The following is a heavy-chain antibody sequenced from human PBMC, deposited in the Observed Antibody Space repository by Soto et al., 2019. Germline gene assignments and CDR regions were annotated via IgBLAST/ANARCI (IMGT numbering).Heavy chain of an antibody. D-gene: IGHD5-12*01. CDR1: TGSTNSFY. CDR2: FFYTGST. Sequence: QVQLQVSGPGLVKPSATLSLSCTVSTGSTNSFYWSWIRQPPGKGLEWIGYFFYTGSTNHNPSLKSRVTISLDMSSSQFSLNLSSVTAADTAMYYCARSRDGYNLNPIDQWGQGLLVTVSS. CDR3: ARSRDGYNLNPIDQ. J-gene: IGHJ4*02. V-gene: IGHV4-59*01.